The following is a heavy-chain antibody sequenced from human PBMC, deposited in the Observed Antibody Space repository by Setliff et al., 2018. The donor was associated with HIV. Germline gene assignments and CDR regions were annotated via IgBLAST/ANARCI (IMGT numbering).Heavy chain of an antibody. J-gene: IGHJ4*02. Sequence: PSETLSLTCAVYGGSFSSYYWSWIRQPPGKGLEWIGYIYYSGSTNYNPSLKSRVTISVDTSKNHFSLKLSSVTAADTAVYYCASGEYSYGYRFDYWGQGTLVTVSS. V-gene: IGHV4-59*01. CDR1: GGSFSSYY. CDR3: ASGEYSYGYRFDY. CDR2: IYYSGST. D-gene: IGHD5-18*01.